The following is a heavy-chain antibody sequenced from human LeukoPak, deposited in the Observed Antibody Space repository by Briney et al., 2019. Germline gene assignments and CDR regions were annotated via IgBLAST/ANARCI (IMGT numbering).Heavy chain of an antibody. CDR1: GFTFSSYA. CDR2: ISSNGGST. Sequence: GGSLRLSCSAPGFTFSSYAMHWVRQAPGKGLEYVSAISSNGGSTYYADSVKGRFTISRDNSKNTLYLQMSSLRAEDTAVYYCVKGRRNGYNTVDYWGQGTLVTVSS. V-gene: IGHV3-64D*06. CDR3: VKGRRNGYNTVDY. J-gene: IGHJ4*02. D-gene: IGHD5-24*01.